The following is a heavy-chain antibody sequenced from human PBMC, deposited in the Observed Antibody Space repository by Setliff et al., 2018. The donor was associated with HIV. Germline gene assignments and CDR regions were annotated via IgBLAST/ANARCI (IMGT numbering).Heavy chain of an antibody. J-gene: IGHJ6*02. V-gene: IGHV3-23*01. CDR2: ISGSGGST. CDR3: AKRAQIYYYYYGMDV. Sequence: GSLRLSCAASGFPFDDYAMHWGRQAPGKGLEWVSAISGSGGSTYYADSVKGRFTISRDNSKNTLYLQMNSLRAEDTAVYYCAKRAQIYYYYYGMDVWGQGTTVTVSS. CDR1: GFPFDDYA.